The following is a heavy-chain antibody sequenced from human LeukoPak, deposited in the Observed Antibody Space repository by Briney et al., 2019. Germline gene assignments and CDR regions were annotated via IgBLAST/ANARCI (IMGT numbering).Heavy chain of an antibody. V-gene: IGHV3-30-3*01. Sequence: GRSLRLSCAASGFTFSSYAMHWVRQAPGKGLEWVAVISYDGSNKYYADSVKGRFTISRDNAKNTLYLQMNSLRAEDTAVYYCARGDIQLWISDYWGQGTLVTVSS. CDR1: GFTFSSYA. D-gene: IGHD5-18*01. J-gene: IGHJ4*02. CDR2: ISYDGSNK. CDR3: ARGDIQLWISDY.